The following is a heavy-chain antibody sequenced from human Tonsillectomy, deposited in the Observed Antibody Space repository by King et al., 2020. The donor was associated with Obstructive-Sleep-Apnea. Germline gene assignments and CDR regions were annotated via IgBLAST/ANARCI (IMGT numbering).Heavy chain of an antibody. CDR1: GFTFSSYA. CDR3: ARDRVVGATHPY. D-gene: IGHD1-26*01. V-gene: IGHV3-30*04. J-gene: IGHJ4*02. Sequence: QLVQSGGGVVQPGRSLRLSCAASGFTFSSYAMHWVRQAPGKGLEWGAIISYDGSNKYYADSVKGRFTISRDNSKNTLYLQMNSLRAEDTAVYYFARDRVVGATHPYWGQGTLVTGSS. CDR2: ISYDGSNK.